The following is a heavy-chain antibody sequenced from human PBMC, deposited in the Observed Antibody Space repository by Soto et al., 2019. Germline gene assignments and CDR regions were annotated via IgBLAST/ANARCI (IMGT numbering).Heavy chain of an antibody. D-gene: IGHD3-10*01. CDR1: GGSISSYY. CDR3: AREKXGGLWFGEFNTTNYYYMDV. V-gene: IGHV4-59*01. J-gene: IGHJ6*03. CDR2: IYYSGST. Sequence: QVQLQESGPGLVKPSETLSLTCTVSGGSISSYYWSWIRQPPGKGLEWIGYIYYSGSTNYNPSLKSRVTISVDTSKNQFSLKLSSVTAADTAVYYCAREKXGGLWFGEFNTTNYYYMDVWGKGTTVTVSS.